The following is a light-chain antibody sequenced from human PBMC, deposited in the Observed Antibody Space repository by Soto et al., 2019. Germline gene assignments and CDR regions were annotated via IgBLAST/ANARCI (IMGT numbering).Light chain of an antibody. CDR3: CSYVRATTYV. V-gene: IGLV2-23*01. J-gene: IGLJ1*01. Sequence: QSALTQPASVSGSPGQSITISCTGTSSTVGGFNVVSWYQQHPGKAPKVIIYEGIKRPSGVSNRFSGSNSGSTASLTISGLQAEDEADYYCCSYVRATTYVFGTGTKLTVL. CDR1: SSTVGGFNV. CDR2: EGI.